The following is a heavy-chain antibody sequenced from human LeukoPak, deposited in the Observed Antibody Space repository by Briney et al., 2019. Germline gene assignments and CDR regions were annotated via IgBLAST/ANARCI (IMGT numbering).Heavy chain of an antibody. Sequence: SETLSLTCTVSGGSISSSGYYWGWIRQPPGKGLEWIGSMYYSGSTYYNPSLKSRVTISVDTSKNQFSLKLTSVTAADTAVYYCARALYSYGYGDDYYYYYYMDVWGKGTTVTVSS. D-gene: IGHD5-18*01. CDR3: ARALYSYGYGDDYYYYYYMDV. CDR1: GGSISSSGYY. V-gene: IGHV4-39*07. CDR2: MYYSGST. J-gene: IGHJ6*03.